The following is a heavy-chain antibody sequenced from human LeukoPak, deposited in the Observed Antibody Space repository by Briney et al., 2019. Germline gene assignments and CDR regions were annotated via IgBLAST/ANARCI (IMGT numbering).Heavy chain of an antibody. CDR1: GFTFSSYA. D-gene: IGHD3-3*01. V-gene: IGHV3-30*01. CDR2: ISYDGSNK. CDR3: ARDLITIFGVVATGYFDY. Sequence: GGSLRLSCAASGFTFSSYAMHWVRQVPGKGLEWVAVISYDGSNKYYADSVKGRFTISRDNSKNTLYLQMNSLRAEDTAVYYCARDLITIFGVVATGYFDYWGQGTLVTVSS. J-gene: IGHJ4*02.